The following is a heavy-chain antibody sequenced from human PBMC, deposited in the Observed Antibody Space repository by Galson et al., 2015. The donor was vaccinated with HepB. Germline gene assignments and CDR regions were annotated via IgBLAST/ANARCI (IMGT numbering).Heavy chain of an antibody. D-gene: IGHD6-19*01. J-gene: IGHJ6*03. Sequence: SLRLSCAASGLTFRTYAMSWVRQVPGRGLEWVSVISGNGLNTYYADSVKGRFTISRDNSKSTLFLQMNSLRAEDTAIYHCAKHRSCLTRSCWGPYQSYVDVWGKGTTVTVSS. CDR1: GLTFRTYA. CDR3: AKHRSCLTRSCWGPYQSYVDV. CDR2: ISGNGLNT. V-gene: IGHV3-23*01.